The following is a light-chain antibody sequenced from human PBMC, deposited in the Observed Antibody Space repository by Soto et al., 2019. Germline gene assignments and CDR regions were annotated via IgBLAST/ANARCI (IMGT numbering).Light chain of an antibody. CDR1: QSVSTY. CDR2: DAS. CDR3: QQRSNWPRT. V-gene: IGKV3-11*01. J-gene: IGKJ1*01. Sequence: SPATLSVSPGEGSTVSCMASQSVSTYLAWYQQKPGQAPRLLIYDASNRATGIPARFSGSGSGTDFTLTISSLEPEDFAVYYCQQRSNWPRTFGQGTKVDI.